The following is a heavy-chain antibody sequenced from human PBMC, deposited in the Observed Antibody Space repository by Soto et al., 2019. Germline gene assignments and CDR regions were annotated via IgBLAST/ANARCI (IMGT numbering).Heavy chain of an antibody. J-gene: IGHJ5*02. Sequence: SETLSLTCAVSGGSITSGNSYSWAWIRQPPGRGLEWIGSISQTGATSYNPSLKSRVSVALYKSKNQFSLRLSSLTAADMAVYYFARAVSPYFGTWFDPWGQGTLVTVSS. CDR1: GGSITSGNSYS. CDR3: ARAVSPYFGTWFDP. V-gene: IGHV4-30-2*01. CDR2: ISQTGAT. D-gene: IGHD3-10*01.